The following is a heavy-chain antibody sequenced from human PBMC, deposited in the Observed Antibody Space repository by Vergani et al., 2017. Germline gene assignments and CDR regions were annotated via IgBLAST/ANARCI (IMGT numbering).Heavy chain of an antibody. CDR2: IYYSGST. Sequence: QLQLQESGPGLVKPSETLSLTCTVSGGSISSYYWGWIRQPPGKGLEWIGSIYYSGSTYYNPSLKSRVTISVDTSKNQFSLKLSSVTAADTAVYYCARDTNYYDSSGYYRTDWYFDLWGRGTLVTVSS. CDR1: GGSISSYY. CDR3: ARDTNYYDSSGYYRTDWYFDL. V-gene: IGHV4-39*07. D-gene: IGHD3-22*01. J-gene: IGHJ2*01.